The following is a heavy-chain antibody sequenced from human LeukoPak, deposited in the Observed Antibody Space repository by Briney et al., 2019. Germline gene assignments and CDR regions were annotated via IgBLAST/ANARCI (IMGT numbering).Heavy chain of an antibody. Sequence: PSETLSLTCTVSGGSISSNGYYWGWIRQHLGKGLEWIGYIYNSGSTYYNPSLKSRVTISIDTSKNLFSLKLSSVTAADTAVYYCARREKKAGYFDYWGQGTLVTVSS. D-gene: IGHD6-13*01. CDR1: GGSISSNGYY. V-gene: IGHV4-31*03. J-gene: IGHJ4*02. CDR2: IYNSGST. CDR3: ARREKKAGYFDY.